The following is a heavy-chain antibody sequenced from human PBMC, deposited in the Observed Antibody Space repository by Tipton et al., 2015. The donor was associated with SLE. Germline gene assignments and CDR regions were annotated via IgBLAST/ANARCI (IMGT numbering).Heavy chain of an antibody. J-gene: IGHJ4*02. V-gene: IGHV4-4*07. CDR1: GGSISSYS. CDR3: ARGYPMDH. Sequence: PGLVKPSETLSLTCSVSGGSISSYSWSWIRQPAGKGVEWIGRIYTSGTTDYSSSLKGRITISVDMSKNQFYLRLSSVTAADAAVYYCARGYPMDHWGQGTLVTVSS. D-gene: IGHD6-13*01. CDR2: IYTSGTT.